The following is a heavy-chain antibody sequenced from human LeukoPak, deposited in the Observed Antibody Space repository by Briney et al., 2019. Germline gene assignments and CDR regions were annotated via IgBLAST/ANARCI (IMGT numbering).Heavy chain of an antibody. CDR1: GFTFSSYG. J-gene: IGHJ6*03. V-gene: IGHV3-30*02. D-gene: IGHD5-18*01. CDR2: IRYDGSNK. CDR3: ARDHKGYSYGYRRGYSDYYYMDV. Sequence: PGGSLRLSCAASGFTFSSYGMHWVRQAPGKGLEWVAFIRYDGSNKYYADSVKGRFTISRDNSKNTLYLQMNSLRAEDTAVYYCARDHKGYSYGYRRGYSDYYYMDVWGKGTTVTVSS.